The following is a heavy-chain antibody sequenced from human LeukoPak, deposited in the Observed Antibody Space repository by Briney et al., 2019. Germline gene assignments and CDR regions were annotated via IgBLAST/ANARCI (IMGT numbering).Heavy chain of an antibody. Sequence: SETLSLTCAVYGGSFSGYYWSWIRQPPGKGLELIGEINHSGSTNYNPSLKSRATISVDTSKNQFSLKLSSVTAADTAVYYCATVSVLRYFDWLGYVFDIWGQGTMVTVSS. V-gene: IGHV4-34*01. CDR1: GGSFSGYY. CDR3: ATVSVLRYFDWLGYVFDI. D-gene: IGHD3-9*01. J-gene: IGHJ3*02. CDR2: INHSGST.